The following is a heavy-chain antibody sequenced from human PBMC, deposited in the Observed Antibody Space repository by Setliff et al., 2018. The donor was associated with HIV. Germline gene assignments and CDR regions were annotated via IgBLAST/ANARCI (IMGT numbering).Heavy chain of an antibody. J-gene: IGHJ6*02. D-gene: IGHD2-21*02. V-gene: IGHV1-2*04. CDR1: GYTFTGYY. Sequence: ASVKVSCKASGYTFTGYYMHWVRQAPGQGLEWMGWINPNSGGTNYAQKFQGWVTMTRDTSISTAYMELSSLRSDDTAVYYRARGDIVVVTADALLNYYYSDMDVWGQGTTVTVSS. CDR2: INPNSGGT. CDR3: ARGDIVVVTADALLNYYYSDMDV.